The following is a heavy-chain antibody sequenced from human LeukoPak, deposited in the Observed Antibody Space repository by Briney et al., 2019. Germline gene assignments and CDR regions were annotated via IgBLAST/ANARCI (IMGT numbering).Heavy chain of an antibody. V-gene: IGHV1-24*01. CDR1: GYTLTELS. CDR2: FDPEDGET. J-gene: IGHJ4*02. CDR3: ARDSRSSWYSVFEGGPLDY. Sequence: ASVKVSCKVSGYTLTELSMHWVRQAPGKGLEWMGGFDPEDGETIYAQKFQGRVTMTEDTSTDTAYMELSSLRSEDMAVYYCARDSRSSWYSVFEGGPLDYWGQGTLVTVSS. D-gene: IGHD6-13*01.